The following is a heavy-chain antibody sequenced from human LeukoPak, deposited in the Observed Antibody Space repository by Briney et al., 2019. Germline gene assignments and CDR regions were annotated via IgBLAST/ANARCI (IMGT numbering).Heavy chain of an antibody. Sequence: SETLSLTCTVSGGSISSYYWSWIRQPAGKGLEWIGRIYTSGSTNYNPSLKSRVTISVDTSKNQFSLKLSSVTAADTAVSYCARASGWDSYNYMDVWGKGTTVTVSS. V-gene: IGHV4-4*07. CDR3: ARASGWDSYNYMDV. J-gene: IGHJ6*03. D-gene: IGHD5-18*01. CDR1: GGSISSYY. CDR2: IYTSGST.